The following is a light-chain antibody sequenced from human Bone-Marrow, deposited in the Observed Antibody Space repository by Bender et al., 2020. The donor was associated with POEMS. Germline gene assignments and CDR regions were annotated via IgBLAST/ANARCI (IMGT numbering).Light chain of an antibody. J-gene: IGLJ2*01. CDR3: SSYAGSRSVL. CDR1: SNDVGGYNY. CDR2: AVN. V-gene: IGLV2-8*01. Sequence: QSALTQPPSASGSPGQSVTISCTGTSNDVGGYNYVSWYRQHPGQAPKLIIYAVNQRPSGVPDRFSGSKSANTASLTVSGLQAEDEADYYCSSYAGSRSVLFGGGTKLTVL.